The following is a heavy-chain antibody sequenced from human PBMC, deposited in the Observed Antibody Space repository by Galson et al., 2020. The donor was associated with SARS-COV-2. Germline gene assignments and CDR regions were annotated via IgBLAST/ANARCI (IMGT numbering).Heavy chain of an antibody. Sequence: SETLSLTCAVFGGSFSGYYWSWIRQPPGKGLEWIGEINDSGNTNYNPSLKSRVTISVDTSKNQFSLKLSSVTAADTAVYYCARGRSITIFGANYYYMDVWGKGTTVTVSS. V-gene: IGHV4-34*01. D-gene: IGHD3-3*01. CDR2: INDSGNT. J-gene: IGHJ6*03. CDR3: ARGRSITIFGANYYYMDV. CDR1: GGSFSGYY.